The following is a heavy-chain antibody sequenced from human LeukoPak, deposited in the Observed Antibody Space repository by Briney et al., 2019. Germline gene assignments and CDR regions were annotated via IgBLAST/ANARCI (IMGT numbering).Heavy chain of an antibody. CDR1: GFTFSSCG. D-gene: IGHD3-22*01. CDR3: AGDTSGYYYFDY. V-gene: IGHV3-30*03. J-gene: IGHJ4*02. CDR2: ISYDGSNK. Sequence: GGSLRLSCAASGFTFSSCGMHWVRQAPGKGLEWVAFISYDGSNKFHSDSVKGRFTISRDNSKNTLYLQMNSLRVEDTAVYYCAGDTSGYYYFDYWGQGTLVTVSS.